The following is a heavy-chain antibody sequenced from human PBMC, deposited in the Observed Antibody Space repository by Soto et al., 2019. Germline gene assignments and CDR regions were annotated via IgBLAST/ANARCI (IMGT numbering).Heavy chain of an antibody. CDR2: ISGSGGST. V-gene: IGHV3-23*01. CDR3: AKGSLYSNYRLPPFDE. Sequence: GGSLRLSCAASGFTFSSYAMSWVRQAPGKGLEWVSAISGSGGSTYYADSVKGRFTISRDNSKNTLYLQMNSLRAEDTAVYYCAKGSLYSNYRLPPFDEWGQGSLVTVSS. D-gene: IGHD4-4*01. CDR1: GFTFSSYA. J-gene: IGHJ4*02.